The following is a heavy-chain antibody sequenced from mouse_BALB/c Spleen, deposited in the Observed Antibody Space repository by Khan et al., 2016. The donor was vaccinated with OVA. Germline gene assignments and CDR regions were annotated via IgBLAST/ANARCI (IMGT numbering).Heavy chain of an antibody. CDR3: ARWATWYFDV. CDR2: IYPGGDYT. J-gene: IGHJ1*01. Sequence: VQLKQSGGEVVRPGTSVKISCKASGYTFTNYWLGWVKQRPGHGLEWIGDIYPGGDYTNYNEKFKGKATLTVDTSSSTANMQLSSLTSEDSAVYFCARWATWYFDVWGAGTTVTVSS. D-gene: IGHD3-1*01. V-gene: IGHV1-63*02. CDR1: GYTFTNYW.